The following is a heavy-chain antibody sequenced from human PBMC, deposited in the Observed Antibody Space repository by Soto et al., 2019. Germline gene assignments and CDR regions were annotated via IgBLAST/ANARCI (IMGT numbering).Heavy chain of an antibody. CDR2: IIPIFGTA. CDR1: GGTFSSYA. J-gene: IGHJ5*02. Sequence: SVKVSCKASGGTFSSYAISWVRQAPGQGLEWMGEIIPIFGTANYAQKFQGRVTITADESTSTAYMELSSLRSEDTAVYYCARDRGPSSGYYPYWLDPWGQGTLVTVSS. V-gene: IGHV1-69*13. CDR3: ARDRGPSSGYYPYWLDP. D-gene: IGHD3-22*01.